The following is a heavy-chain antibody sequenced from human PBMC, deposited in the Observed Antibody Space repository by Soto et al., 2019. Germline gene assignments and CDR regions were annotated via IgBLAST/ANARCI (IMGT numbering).Heavy chain of an antibody. V-gene: IGHV3-23*01. CDR2: ISPNGQVI. D-gene: IGHD4-4*01. CDR3: AKDPQYPPDYFHY. Sequence: EVQLLESGGGLVQPGGSLRLSCGASGFTVTSNGVSWVRQAPGKGLEWVSAISPNGQVICYADSVKGRFTISRDISRNPVFLQMASLRAEDPAVYYGAKDPQYPPDYFHYWGQGTLVTVSP. CDR1: GFTVTSNG. J-gene: IGHJ4*02.